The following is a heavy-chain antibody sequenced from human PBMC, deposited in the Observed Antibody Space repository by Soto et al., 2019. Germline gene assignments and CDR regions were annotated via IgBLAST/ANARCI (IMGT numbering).Heavy chain of an antibody. CDR2: ISSSSSTI. J-gene: IGHJ5*02. CDR1: GFTSSSYS. V-gene: IGHV3-48*02. Sequence: AGGSLRLSCAASGFTSSSYSMNWVRQAPGKGLEWVSYISSSSSTIYYADSVKGRFTISRDNAKNSLYLQMNSLRDEDTAVYYCARGLSWRGGSCYRGYWFDPWGQGTLVTVSS. D-gene: IGHD2-15*01. CDR3: ARGLSWRGGSCYRGYWFDP.